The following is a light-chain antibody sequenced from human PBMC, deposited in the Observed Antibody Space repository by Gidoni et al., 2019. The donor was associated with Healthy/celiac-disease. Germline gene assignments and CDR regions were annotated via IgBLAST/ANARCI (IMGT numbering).Light chain of an antibody. CDR3: QQYNSYPWT. CDR1: QSISSR. J-gene: IGKJ1*01. CDR2: DAS. V-gene: IGKV1-5*01. Sequence: DIQMTHSPSTLSASVGYRVTITCRASQSISSRLAWYQQKPWKDPTLLIYDASSLESWVPSRFSGSGSGTEFTITISSLQDDDFATYYCQQYNSYPWTFXQXTKVEIK.